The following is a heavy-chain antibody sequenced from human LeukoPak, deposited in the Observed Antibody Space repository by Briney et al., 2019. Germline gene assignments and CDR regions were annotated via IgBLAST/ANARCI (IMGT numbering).Heavy chain of an antibody. V-gene: IGHV3-21*01. CDR1: GFTFSNSA. Sequence: PGGSLRLSCAASGFTFSNSAMSWVRQAPGKGLEWVSTLSGSGITTYYADSVKGRFTISRDNAKNSLYLQMNSLRAEDTAVYYCARDPTDGYSYGRNDYWGQGTLVTVSS. J-gene: IGHJ4*02. CDR3: ARDPTDGYSYGRNDY. D-gene: IGHD5-18*01. CDR2: LSGSGITT.